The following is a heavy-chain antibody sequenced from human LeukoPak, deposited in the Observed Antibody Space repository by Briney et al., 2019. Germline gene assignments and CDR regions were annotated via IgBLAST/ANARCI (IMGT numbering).Heavy chain of an antibody. CDR2: ISGSGGST. V-gene: IGHV3-23*01. D-gene: IGHD4-11*01. J-gene: IGHJ4*02. Sequence: VGSLRLSCAASGFTFSSYAMSWVRQAPGKGLDWVSAISGSGGSTYYADPVKGRFTISRDNSKNTLYLQMNSLRAEDTAVYYCAKPTIYYSPFDYWGQGTLVTVSS. CDR1: GFTFSSYA. CDR3: AKPTIYYSPFDY.